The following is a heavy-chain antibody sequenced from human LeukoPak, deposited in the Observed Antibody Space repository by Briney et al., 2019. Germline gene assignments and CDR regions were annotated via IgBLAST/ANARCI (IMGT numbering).Heavy chain of an antibody. D-gene: IGHD2-2*01. Sequence: ASVKVSCKASGYTFTSYYMHWVRQAPGQGLEWMGIINPSGGSTSYAQKFQGRVTMTRDMSTSTVYMELSSLRSEDTAAYYCAGSQGAIYYFDYWGQGTLVTVSS. CDR3: AGSQGAIYYFDY. V-gene: IGHV1-46*01. CDR2: INPSGGST. CDR1: GYTFTSYY. J-gene: IGHJ4*02.